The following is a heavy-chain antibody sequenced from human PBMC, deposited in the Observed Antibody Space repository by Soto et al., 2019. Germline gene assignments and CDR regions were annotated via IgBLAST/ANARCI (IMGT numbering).Heavy chain of an antibody. D-gene: IGHD2-2*01. V-gene: IGHV1-46*03. J-gene: IGHJ6*04. CDR1: GYTFTSYY. Sequence: GASVKVSCKASGYTFTSYYMHWVRQAPGQRLEWMGIINPSGGSTSYAQKFQGRVTMTRDTSTSTVYMELSSLRSEDTAVYYCASSSHQYCSSTSCYVGGIMDVWGKGTTVTVSS. CDR2: INPSGGST. CDR3: ASSSHQYCSSTSCYVGGIMDV.